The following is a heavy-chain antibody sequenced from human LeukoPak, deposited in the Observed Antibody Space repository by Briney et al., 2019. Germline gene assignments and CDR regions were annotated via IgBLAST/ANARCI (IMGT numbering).Heavy chain of an antibody. D-gene: IGHD1-26*01. V-gene: IGHV3-43*01. CDR2: ISWDGGST. CDR1: GFTFDDYT. Sequence: GGSLRLSCAASGFTFDDYTMHWVRQTPGKGLEWVSLISWDGGSTYYADSVKGRFNISRDNSKNSLYLQMNSLRTEDTASYYCAKGHIVGAITEFDYWGQGTLVTVSS. J-gene: IGHJ4*02. CDR3: AKGHIVGAITEFDY.